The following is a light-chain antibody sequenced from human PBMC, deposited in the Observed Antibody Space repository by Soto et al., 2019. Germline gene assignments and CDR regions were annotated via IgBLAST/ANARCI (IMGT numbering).Light chain of an antibody. CDR3: QHYSSSLQT. V-gene: IGKV3-15*01. Sequence: ETVMTQSPATLSVSPGESATLSCRASQSVSSNLAWYQQKPGQAPRLLIYGAFTRATGIPARFSGSGSGTEFTLTISSLQSEDFVVYYCQHYSSSLQTFGQGTRVEVK. CDR1: QSVSSN. CDR2: GAF. J-gene: IGKJ1*01.